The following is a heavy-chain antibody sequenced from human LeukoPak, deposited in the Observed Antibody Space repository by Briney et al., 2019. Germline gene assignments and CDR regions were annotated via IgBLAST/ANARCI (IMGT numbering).Heavy chain of an antibody. CDR3: ARGLVVVVAASQSVWWFDP. D-gene: IGHD2-15*01. Sequence: SETLSLTCAVYGGSFSGYYWSWIRQPPGKGLEWIGEINHSGSTNYNPSLKSRVTISVDTSKNQFSLKLSSVTAADTAVYYCARGLVVVVAASQSVWWFDPWGQGTLVTVSS. CDR2: INHSGST. V-gene: IGHV4-34*01. J-gene: IGHJ5*02. CDR1: GGSFSGYY.